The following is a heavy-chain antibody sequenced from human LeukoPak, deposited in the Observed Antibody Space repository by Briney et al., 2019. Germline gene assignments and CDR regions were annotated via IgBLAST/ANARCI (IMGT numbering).Heavy chain of an antibody. V-gene: IGHV3-7*01. CDR2: IKQDGSEK. J-gene: IGHJ4*02. CDR3: ARVEMATIRDY. CDR1: GFTFSSYW. D-gene: IGHD5-24*01. Sequence: GRSLRLSCAASGFTFSSYWMSCVSQAPGKWLEWVANIKQDGSEKYYVDSVKGRFTISRDNAKNSLYLRMNSLRAEDTAVYYCARVEMATIRDYWGQGTLVTVSS.